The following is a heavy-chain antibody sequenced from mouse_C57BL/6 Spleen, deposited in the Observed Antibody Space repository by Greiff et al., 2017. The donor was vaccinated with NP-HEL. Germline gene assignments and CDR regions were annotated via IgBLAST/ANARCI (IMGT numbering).Heavy chain of an antibody. V-gene: IGHV1-61*01. CDR1: GYTFTSYW. J-gene: IGHJ2*01. CDR3: ARQGWDHCFDY. Sequence: QVQLQQPGAELVRPGSSVKLSCKASGYTFTSYWMDWVKQRPGQGLEWIGNIYPSDIESHYNQKFKDKATWTVDKSSSTAYMQLSSLTSEDSAIYYCARQGWDHCFDYWGQGTTLTVSS. CDR2: IYPSDIES. D-gene: IGHD4-1*01.